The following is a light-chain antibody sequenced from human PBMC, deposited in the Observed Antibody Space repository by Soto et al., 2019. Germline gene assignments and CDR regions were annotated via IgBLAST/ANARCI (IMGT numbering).Light chain of an antibody. V-gene: IGKV1-9*01. J-gene: IGKJ5*01. CDR1: QGISSY. CDR2: AAS. CDR3: QQLNSYPPT. Sequence: DIQLTQSPSFLSASVGDRVTITCRASQGISSYLAWYQQKPGKAPKLLIYAASTLQSGVPSRFSGSGSGTEFTLTISSPQPEDFATYYCQQLNSYPPTFGHGTRLEIK.